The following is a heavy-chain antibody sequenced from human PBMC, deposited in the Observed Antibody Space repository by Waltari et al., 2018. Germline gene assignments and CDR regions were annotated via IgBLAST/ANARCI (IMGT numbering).Heavy chain of an antibody. Sequence: QVQLQESGPGLVKPSETLSLTCTVSGGSISSYYWSWIRQPPGKGLEWIGYIYYSGSTNSTPSLKSRVTISVDTSKNQFSLKLSSVTAADTAVYYCARARIREGGYMDVWGKGTTVTVSS. CDR1: GGSISSYY. J-gene: IGHJ6*03. CDR2: IYYSGST. CDR3: ARARIREGGYMDV. D-gene: IGHD3-10*01. V-gene: IGHV4-59*01.